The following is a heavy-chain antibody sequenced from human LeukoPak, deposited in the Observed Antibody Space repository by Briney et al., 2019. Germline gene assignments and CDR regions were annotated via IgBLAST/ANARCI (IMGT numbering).Heavy chain of an antibody. Sequence: SETLSLTCTVSGGSISSYYWSWIRQPPGKGLEWIGYIYYSGSTNYNPSLKSRVTISVDTSKNQFSLKLSSVTAADTAVYYCATGIRLDHTYAFDIWGQGTMVTVSS. J-gene: IGHJ3*02. CDR2: IYYSGST. D-gene: IGHD3-3*01. CDR3: ATGIRLDHTYAFDI. CDR1: GGSISSYY. V-gene: IGHV4-59*01.